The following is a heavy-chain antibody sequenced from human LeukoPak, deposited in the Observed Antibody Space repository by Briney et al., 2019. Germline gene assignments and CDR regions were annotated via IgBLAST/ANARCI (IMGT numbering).Heavy chain of an antibody. Sequence: TGGSLRLSCTASGFSFSSYWLAWVRQAPGKGLESVANIKQDGSEKYFVDSVKGRFTISRDNAKNSVYLQMNSLRAEDTAVYYCAKDTRSKGRGIFDYWGQGTLVTVSS. CDR1: GFSFSSYW. V-gene: IGHV3-7*01. CDR3: AKDTRSKGRGIFDY. D-gene: IGHD3-10*01. CDR2: IKQDGSEK. J-gene: IGHJ4*02.